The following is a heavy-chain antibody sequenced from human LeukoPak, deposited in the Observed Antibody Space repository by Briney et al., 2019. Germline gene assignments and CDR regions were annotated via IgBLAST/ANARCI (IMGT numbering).Heavy chain of an antibody. D-gene: IGHD5-12*01. CDR2: ISSSSSYI. J-gene: IGHJ4*02. CDR3: ARSRGYSGYGDY. V-gene: IGHV3-21*01. CDR1: GFTFSSYA. Sequence: TGGSLRLSCAASGFTFSSYAMSWVRQAPGKGLEWVSSISSSSSYIYYADSVKGRFTISRDNAKNSLYLQMNSLRAEDTAVYYCARSRGYSGYGDYWGQGTLVTVSS.